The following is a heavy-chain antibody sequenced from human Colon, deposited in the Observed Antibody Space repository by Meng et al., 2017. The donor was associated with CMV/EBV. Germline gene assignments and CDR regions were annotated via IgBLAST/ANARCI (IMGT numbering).Heavy chain of an antibody. D-gene: IGHD2-2*02. V-gene: IGHV3-7*01. CDR1: GFTFSEFA. J-gene: IGHJ3*02. CDR2: IKQDGSEK. CDR3: HEAAILAFDI. Sequence: GESLKISCAASGFTFSEFAMIWVRQAPGKGLEWVANIKQDGSEKYYVDSVKGRFTISRDNAKNSLYLQMNSLRAEDTAVYYCHEAAILAFDIWGQGTMVTVSS.